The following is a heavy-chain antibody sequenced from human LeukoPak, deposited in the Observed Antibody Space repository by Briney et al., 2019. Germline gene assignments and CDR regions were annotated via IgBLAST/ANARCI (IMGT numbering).Heavy chain of an antibody. CDR3: ARDPYSSSPDEDYYYGMDV. J-gene: IGHJ6*02. D-gene: IGHD6-6*01. Sequence: ASVKVSCKASGYTFTSYAMHWVRQAPGQRLEWMGWINAGNGNTKYSQKLQGRVTMTTDTSTSTAYMELRSLRSDDTAVYYCARDPYSSSPDEDYYYGMDVWGQGTTVTVSS. CDR1: GYTFTSYA. CDR2: INAGNGNT. V-gene: IGHV1-3*01.